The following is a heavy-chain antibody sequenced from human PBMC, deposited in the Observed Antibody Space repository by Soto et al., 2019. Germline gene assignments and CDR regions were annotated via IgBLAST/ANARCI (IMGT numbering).Heavy chain of an antibody. CDR1: GGSISTGGYY. V-gene: IGHV4-31*03. CDR3: ARESRLGGDDY. J-gene: IGHJ4*02. D-gene: IGHD3-16*01. Sequence: SETLSLTCSVSGGSISTGGYYWSWIRQHPGKGLEWIGYIYYSGSTYYNPSLKSRVTMSVDTSKNQFSLKLSSVTAADMAVYYCARESRLGGDDYWGQGTLVTVSS. CDR2: IYYSGST.